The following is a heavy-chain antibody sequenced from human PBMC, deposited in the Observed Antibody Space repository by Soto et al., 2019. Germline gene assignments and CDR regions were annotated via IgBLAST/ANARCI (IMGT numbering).Heavy chain of an antibody. CDR2: INHSGST. D-gene: IGHD6-13*01. CDR1: GGSSNNYY. J-gene: IGHJ4*02. CDR3: ARAQQLVSNFDY. V-gene: IGHV4-34*01. Sequence: SETLSLTCAVYGGSSNNYYWSWIRQPPGKGLEWIGEINHSGSTNYNASLKSRVTISEDTSKNQFSLKLRFVTAADTAVYYCARAQQLVSNFDYWGQGTLVTVSS.